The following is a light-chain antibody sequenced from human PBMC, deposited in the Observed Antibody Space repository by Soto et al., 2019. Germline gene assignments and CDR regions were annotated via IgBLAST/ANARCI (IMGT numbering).Light chain of an antibody. CDR3: QQYSTKSWT. J-gene: IGKJ1*01. CDR2: KAT. V-gene: IGKV1-5*03. Sequence: DIQMTQSPSTLSAFVGDRVTISCRASQSISGWLAWYQQKPGKAPKLLIYKATSLETRVPSRFSGSGSGTEVTLTSSSLQPDDSATYYCQQYSTKSWTFGPGTKLEIK. CDR1: QSISGW.